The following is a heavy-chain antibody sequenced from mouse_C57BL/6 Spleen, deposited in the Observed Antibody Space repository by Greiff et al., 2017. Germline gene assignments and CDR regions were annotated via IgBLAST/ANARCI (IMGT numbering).Heavy chain of an antibody. CDR3: ARRGGIYGGDYALDY. CDR1: GYTFTSYW. CDR2: IHPNSGST. D-gene: IGHD1-1*02. Sequence: VQLQQPGAELVKPGASVKLSCKASGYTFTSYWMHWVKQRPGQGLEWIGMIHPNSGSTNYNEKFKSKATLTVDKSSSTAYMQLSSLTSEDSAVYYCARRGGIYGGDYALDYWGQGTSVTVSS. J-gene: IGHJ4*01. V-gene: IGHV1-64*01.